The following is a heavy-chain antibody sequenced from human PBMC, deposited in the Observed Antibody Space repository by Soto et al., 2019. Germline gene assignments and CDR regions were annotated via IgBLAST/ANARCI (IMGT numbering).Heavy chain of an antibody. CDR2: IFYSGRT. CDR1: GGPIGSDGYY. Sequence: QVQLRESGPGLVKSAQTLSLSCSVSGGPIGSDGYYWTWIRQRPGQGLEWIGNIFYSGRTHSNPSLTSPVTMSVVTSKNQFSLNLASVTAADTAVYFFARDARPPVALPLDYWGQGILVTVSS. V-gene: IGHV4-31*01. J-gene: IGHJ4*02. CDR3: ARDARPPVALPLDY. D-gene: IGHD2-21*01.